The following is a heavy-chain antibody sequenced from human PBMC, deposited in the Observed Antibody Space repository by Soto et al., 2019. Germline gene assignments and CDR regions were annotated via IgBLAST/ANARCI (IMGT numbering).Heavy chain of an antibody. J-gene: IGHJ6*02. V-gene: IGHV1-46*01. Sequence: ASVKVSCKASGYTFTSYYMHWVRQAPGQGLEWMGIINPSGGSTSYAQKFQGRVTMTRDTSTSTVYMELSSLRSEDTAVYYCARDTSKSGRWLQFWDYYYYGMDAWGQGTTVTISS. D-gene: IGHD5-12*01. CDR2: INPSGGST. CDR1: GYTFTSYY. CDR3: ARDTSKSGRWLQFWDYYYYGMDA.